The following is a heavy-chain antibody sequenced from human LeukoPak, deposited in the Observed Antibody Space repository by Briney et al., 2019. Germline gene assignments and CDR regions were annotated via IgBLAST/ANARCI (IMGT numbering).Heavy chain of an antibody. Sequence: SETLSLTCTVSGGSISSYYWSWIRQPPGKGLEWIGYIYYSGSTNYNPSLKSRVTISVDTSKNQFSLKLSSVTAADTAVYYRARNELRPLYYYYGMDVWGQGTTVTVSS. D-gene: IGHD1-26*01. J-gene: IGHJ6*02. CDR2: IYYSGST. CDR3: ARNELRPLYYYYGMDV. CDR1: GGSISSYY. V-gene: IGHV4-59*01.